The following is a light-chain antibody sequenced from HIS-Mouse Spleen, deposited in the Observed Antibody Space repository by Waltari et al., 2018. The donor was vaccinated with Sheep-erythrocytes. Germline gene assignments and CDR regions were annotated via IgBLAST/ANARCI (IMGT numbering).Light chain of an antibody. CDR3: QAWDSSTAV. J-gene: IGLJ2*01. V-gene: IGLV3-1*01. Sequence: SYELTQPPSVSVSPGQTASIPCSGDKLGDKYACWYQQKPGQSPVLVIYQDSKRPSGIPGRFSGPNSGNTATLTISGTQAMDEADYYRQAWDSSTAVFGGGTKLTVL. CDR1: KLGDKY. CDR2: QDS.